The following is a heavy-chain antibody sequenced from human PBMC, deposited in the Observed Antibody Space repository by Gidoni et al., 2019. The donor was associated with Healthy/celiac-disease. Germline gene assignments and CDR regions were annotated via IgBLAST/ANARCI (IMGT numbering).Heavy chain of an antibody. D-gene: IGHD6-13*01. Sequence: QVQLVESGGGVVQPGRSLRLSCAASGFTFSSYGMHWVRQAPGKGLEWVAVIWYDGSNKYYADSVKGRFTISRDNSKNTLYLQMNSLRAEDTAVYYCARRGGIAAAGTLDYWGQGTLVTVSS. J-gene: IGHJ4*02. CDR2: IWYDGSNK. CDR1: GFTFSSYG. CDR3: ARRGGIAAAGTLDY. V-gene: IGHV3-33*01.